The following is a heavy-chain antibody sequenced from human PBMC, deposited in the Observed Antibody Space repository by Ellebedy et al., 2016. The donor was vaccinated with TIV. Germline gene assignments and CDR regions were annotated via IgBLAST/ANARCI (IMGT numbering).Heavy chain of an antibody. CDR3: ASGLGNSHAHDY. Sequence: SETLSLTXAVYGGSFSGYYWNWIRQPPGKGLEWIGEINHSGSTNYNLSLKSRVTISVDTSKNQFSLKLSSVTAADTAVYYCASGLGNSHAHDYWGQGTLVTVSS. CDR2: INHSGST. CDR1: GGSFSGYY. V-gene: IGHV4-34*01. J-gene: IGHJ4*02. D-gene: IGHD1-1*01.